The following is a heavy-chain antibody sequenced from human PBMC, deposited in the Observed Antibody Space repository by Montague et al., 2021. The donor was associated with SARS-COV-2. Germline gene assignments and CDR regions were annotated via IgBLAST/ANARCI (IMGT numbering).Heavy chain of an antibody. V-gene: IGHV4-59*01. CDR1: GASITTYY. CDR3: ARQPYLASAYYFDY. Sequence: SETLSLTCSVSGASITTYYWSWIRQAPGKGLEWIAYIFHRGHTNYNPSLRSRVAISIDTSRDQFSLSLTSITAADTAVYYCARQPYLASAYYFDYWGLGTLVTVSS. J-gene: IGHJ4*02. D-gene: IGHD3-10*01. CDR2: IFHRGHT.